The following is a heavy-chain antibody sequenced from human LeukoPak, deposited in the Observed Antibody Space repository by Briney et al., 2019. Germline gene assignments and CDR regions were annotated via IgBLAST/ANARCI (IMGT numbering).Heavy chain of an antibody. D-gene: IGHD2-2*01. J-gene: IGHJ5*02. CDR2: IYPGDSDT. CDR1: GYSFTSYW. Sequence: GESLQISCKGFGYSFTSYWIGLVSQMPGEGRVGMGSIYPGDSDTRYSPSFQGQVTISADKSISTAYLQWSSLKASDTAMYYCARLGGWGYCSSTSCYNCFDPWGQGTLVTVFS. CDR3: ARLGGWGYCSSTSCYNCFDP. V-gene: IGHV5-51*01.